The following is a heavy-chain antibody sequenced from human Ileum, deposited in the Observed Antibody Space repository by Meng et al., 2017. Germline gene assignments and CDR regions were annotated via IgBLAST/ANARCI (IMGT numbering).Heavy chain of an antibody. V-gene: IGHV4-30-4*01. Sequence: VQLPETGPRLVKPSQNPALPFPGTVGSISSGDYYWSWVRQSPGKGPEWIGYIYSNGNTYSNPSLRGRLMISIDTSKNQFSLKLSSVTAADAAVYYCARAPKYCTNAVCSRPLDSWGQGTLVTVSS. D-gene: IGHD2-8*01. CDR1: VGSISSGDYY. CDR2: IYSNGNT. CDR3: ARAPKYCTNAVCSRPLDS. J-gene: IGHJ4*02.